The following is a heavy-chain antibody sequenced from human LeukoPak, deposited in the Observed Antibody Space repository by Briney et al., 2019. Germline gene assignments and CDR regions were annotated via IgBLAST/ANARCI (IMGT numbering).Heavy chain of an antibody. CDR2: INPSGGST. CDR3: ARAYYDILTGYYYLDY. D-gene: IGHD3-9*01. CDR1: GYTFTSYY. J-gene: IGHJ4*02. Sequence: ASVKVSCKASGYTFTSYYMHWVRQAPGQGLEWMGIINPSGGSTSYAQKFQGRVTMTRDTSTSTVYMELSSLRSEDTAVCYCARAYYDILTGYYYLDYWGQGTLVTVSS. V-gene: IGHV1-46*01.